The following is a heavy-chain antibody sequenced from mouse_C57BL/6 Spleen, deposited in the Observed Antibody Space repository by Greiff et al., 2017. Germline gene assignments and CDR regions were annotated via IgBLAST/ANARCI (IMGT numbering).Heavy chain of an antibody. CDR3: ARGGYPWFAY. D-gene: IGHD2-2*01. V-gene: IGHV1-82*01. J-gene: IGHJ3*01. Sequence: QVQLQQSGPELVKPGASVKISCKASGYAFSSSWMNWVKQRPGKGLEWIGRIYPGDGDTNYNGKLKGKATLTADKSSSTAYMQLSSLTSEDSAVYFCARGGYPWFAYWGQGTLVTVSA. CDR1: GYAFSSSW. CDR2: IYPGDGDT.